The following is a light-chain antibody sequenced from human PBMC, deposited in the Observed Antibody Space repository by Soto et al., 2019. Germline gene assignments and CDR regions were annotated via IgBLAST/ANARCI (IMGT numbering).Light chain of an antibody. V-gene: IGLV1-51*01. CDR2: DNN. Sequence: QSVLTQPPSVSAAPGQKVTISCSGSSSNIGNNYVSWYQQLPGTAPKLLIYDNNKRPSGIPDRFSGSKSGTSATLGITGLXXXXXXXXXXGTWDSSLSAVVFGGGTKLT. CDR3: GTWDSSLSAVV. CDR1: SSNIGNNY. J-gene: IGLJ2*01.